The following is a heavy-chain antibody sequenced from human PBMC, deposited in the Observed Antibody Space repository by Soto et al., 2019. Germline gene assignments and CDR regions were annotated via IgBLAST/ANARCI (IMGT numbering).Heavy chain of an antibody. CDR3: ARVGHHYYGMDV. V-gene: IGHV1-3*01. CDR1: GYTFTTYV. Sequence: QVQLVQSGAEVKKPGASVKVSCKASGYTFTTYVMHWVRQAPGQRLEWMGWINAGNDNTKYSQKFQGRVTITRDTSASTVYMELSSLSSEDTAVYYCARVGHHYYGMDVWGQGTTVTVSS. J-gene: IGHJ6*02. CDR2: INAGNDNT. D-gene: IGHD3-3*01.